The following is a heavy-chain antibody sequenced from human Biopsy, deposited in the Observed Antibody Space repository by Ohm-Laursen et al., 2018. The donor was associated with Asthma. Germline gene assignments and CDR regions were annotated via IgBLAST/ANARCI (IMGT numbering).Heavy chain of an antibody. J-gene: IGHJ4*02. V-gene: IGHV4-31*03. D-gene: IGHD3-22*01. CDR2: IHHSGTS. Sequence: TLSLTCTVSGDSITSGGCCWNWIRQHPGKGREWTGYIHHSGTSYFNPSLKSRVSFSRDTSKNQFSLRLSSVTAADTAMYYCARIPRRSGSYFVDYWGQGTLVTVSS. CDR3: ARIPRRSGSYFVDY. CDR1: GDSITSGGCC.